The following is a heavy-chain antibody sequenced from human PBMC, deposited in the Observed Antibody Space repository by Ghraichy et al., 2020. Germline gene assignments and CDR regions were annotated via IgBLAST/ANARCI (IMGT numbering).Heavy chain of an antibody. V-gene: IGHV3-23*01. CDR1: GFTFSSYA. D-gene: IGHD2-8*01. CDR2: ISGGGGTT. CDR3: ATVSGSILMPSAKDWFDA. J-gene: IGHJ5*02. Sequence: GGSLRLSCAASGFTFSSYAMSWVRQAPGKGLEWVSGISGGGGTTYYADSVKGRFTVSRDNSKNTLYLQMNSLRAEDTAVYYCATVSGSILMPSAKDWFDAWGQGTLVTVSS.